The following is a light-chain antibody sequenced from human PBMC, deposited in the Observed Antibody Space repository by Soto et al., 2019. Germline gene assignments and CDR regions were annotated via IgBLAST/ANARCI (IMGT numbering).Light chain of an antibody. CDR2: GAF. CDR3: QQRNSWPPVT. V-gene: IGKV3-11*01. Sequence: EIVLTQSPATLSLSPGERATLSCRASPSVTNYLAWYQQKPGQAPRLLIYGAFNRATGIPARFSGSGSGTDFSLTICSLEPEDFAVYYCQQRNSWPPVTFGQGTRLEIK. J-gene: IGKJ5*01. CDR1: PSVTNY.